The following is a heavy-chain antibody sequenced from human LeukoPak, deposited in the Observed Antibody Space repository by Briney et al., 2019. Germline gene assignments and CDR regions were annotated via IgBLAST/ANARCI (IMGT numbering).Heavy chain of an antibody. CDR2: INHSGST. V-gene: IGHV4-34*01. Sequence: PSETLSLTCAVYGGSFSGYYWSWIRQPPGKGLEWMGEINHSGSTNHNPSLRSRVTISVDTSKTQFSLKLSSVTAADTAVYYCARGGTYYYGSGSYYTRWGQGTLVTVSS. CDR3: ARGGTYYYGSGSYYTR. J-gene: IGHJ4*02. CDR1: GGSFSGYY. D-gene: IGHD3-10*01.